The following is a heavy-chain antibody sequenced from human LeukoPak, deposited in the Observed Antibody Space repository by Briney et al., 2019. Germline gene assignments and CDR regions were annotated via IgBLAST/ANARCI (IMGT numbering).Heavy chain of an antibody. Sequence: PGGSLRLSCAASGFTFHDYAMHWVRQAPGKGLEWVSGISWNNGIIGYADSVKGRFTTSRDNAKNSLYLQMNSLRPEDTALYYCTKDSVAMVTTSDYWGQGTLVTVSS. J-gene: IGHJ4*02. CDR3: TKDSVAMVTTSDY. V-gene: IGHV3-9*01. CDR1: GFTFHDYA. CDR2: ISWNNGII. D-gene: IGHD5-18*01.